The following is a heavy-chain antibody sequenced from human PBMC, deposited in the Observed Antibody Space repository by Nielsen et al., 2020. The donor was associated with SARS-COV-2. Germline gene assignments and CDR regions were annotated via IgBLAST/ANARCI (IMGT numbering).Heavy chain of an antibody. CDR1: GGSISSNTHY. Sequence: GSLRLSCTVSGGSISSNTHYWDWIRQPPGKGLEWLGSVHYSENTYYNPSLKSRVTISVDTPKNQVSLKLSSVTAADTAVYYCARRLAYSSSSGDFDFWGQGTLVTVSS. D-gene: IGHD6-6*01. V-gene: IGHV4-39*01. J-gene: IGHJ4*02. CDR3: ARRLAYSSSSGDFDF. CDR2: VHYSENT.